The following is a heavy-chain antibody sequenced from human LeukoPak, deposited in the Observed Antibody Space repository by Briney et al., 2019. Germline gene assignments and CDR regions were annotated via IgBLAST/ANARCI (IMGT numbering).Heavy chain of an antibody. V-gene: IGHV3-20*04. CDR3: ARDLRVVIIGSFDF. CDR2: INWNGDST. J-gene: IGHJ4*02. CDR1: GFSFDDYD. D-gene: IGHD3-3*01. Sequence: GGSLRLSCAASGFSFDDYDLTWVRQAPGKGLEWVSGINWNGDSTDCADSVKGRFTISRDNAKNSLYLQMNSLRAEDTALYYCARDLRVVIIGSFDFWGQGTLVTVSS.